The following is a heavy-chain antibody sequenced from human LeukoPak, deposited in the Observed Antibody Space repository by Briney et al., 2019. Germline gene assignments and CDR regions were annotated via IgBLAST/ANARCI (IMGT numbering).Heavy chain of an antibody. CDR3: AILPHLPLWFGEWLMGSGMDV. CDR1: GYTFTSYD. V-gene: IGHV1-8*02. CDR2: MNPNSGNT. J-gene: IGHJ6*02. D-gene: IGHD3-10*01. Sequence: ASVKVSCKASGYTFTSYDINWVRQATGQGLEWMGWMNPNSGNTGYAQKFQGRVTMTRNTSISTAYMELSSLRSEDTAVYYCAILPHLPLWFGEWLMGSGMDVWGQGTTVTVSS.